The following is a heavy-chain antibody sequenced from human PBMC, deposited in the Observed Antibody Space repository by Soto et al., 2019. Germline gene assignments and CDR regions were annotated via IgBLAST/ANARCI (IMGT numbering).Heavy chain of an antibody. D-gene: IGHD6-6*01. CDR3: ARGHSTSGYDS. Sequence: SETLSLTCSVYGASFSGYHWSWIRQSPGKGLEWIGEIHHSGSTHYNPSLKSRLTFSIDESQSQFYMMLTSVTAADTALYFCARGHSTSGYDSWGQGSLVTVS. CDR1: GASFSGYH. J-gene: IGHJ4*02. V-gene: IGHV4-34*01. CDR2: IHHSGST.